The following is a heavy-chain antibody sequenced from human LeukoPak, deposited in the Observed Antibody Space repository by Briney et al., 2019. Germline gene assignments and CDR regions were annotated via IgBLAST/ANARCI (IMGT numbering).Heavy chain of an antibody. V-gene: IGHV3-21*01. Sequence: PGGSLRLSCAASGFTFSSYSMNWVRQAPGKGLEWVSSISSSSSYIYYADSVMGRFTISRDNAKNSLYLQMNSLRAEDTAVYYCAIDKYYYDSSGYYSASLDYWGQGTLVTVSS. CDR1: GFTFSSYS. D-gene: IGHD3-22*01. CDR3: AIDKYYYDSSGYYSASLDY. J-gene: IGHJ4*02. CDR2: ISSSSSYI.